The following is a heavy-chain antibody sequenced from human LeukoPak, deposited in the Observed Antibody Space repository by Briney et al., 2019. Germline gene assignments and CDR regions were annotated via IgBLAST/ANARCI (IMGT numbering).Heavy chain of an antibody. D-gene: IGHD3-22*01. CDR2: IIHSGTT. J-gene: IGHJ6*03. V-gene: IGHV4-34*01. CDR1: GGSFSGYY. Sequence: PSETLSLTCAVYGGSFSGYYWIRIRQPPGKELKWIGEIIHSGTTTYNPSLRSRLTISVDTSKNQFSLKLSSVTAADTAVYYCARGFDSNDYFYYDMGVWGKGTTVTVSS. CDR3: ARGFDSNDYFYYDMGV.